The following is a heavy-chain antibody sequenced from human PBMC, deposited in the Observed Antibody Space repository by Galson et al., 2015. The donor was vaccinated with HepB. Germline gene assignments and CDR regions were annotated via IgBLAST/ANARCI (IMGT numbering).Heavy chain of an antibody. J-gene: IGHJ3*02. CDR3: ARRVGMDYYDSSGFYYGDAFDI. CDR1: GGSISSSSYY. V-gene: IGHV4-39*01. CDR2: IYYSGST. Sequence: ETLSLTCTVSGGSISSSSYYWGWIRQPPGKGLEWIGSIYYSGSTYYNPSLKSRVTISVDTSKNQFSLKLSSVTAADTAVYYCARRVGMDYYDSSGFYYGDAFDIWGQGTMVTVSS. D-gene: IGHD3-22*01.